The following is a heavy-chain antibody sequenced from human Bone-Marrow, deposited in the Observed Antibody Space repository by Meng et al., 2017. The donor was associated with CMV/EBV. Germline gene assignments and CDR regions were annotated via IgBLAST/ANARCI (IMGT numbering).Heavy chain of an antibody. CDR2: ISSGSSYI. CDR3: ARDFNSDSPATVDL. Sequence: GGSLRLSCAASGFTFSTYIMNWVRQAPGKGLEWVSSISSGSSYIYYADSVKGRVTISRDNAKNSLYLQMNSLRAEDTAVYYCARDFNSDSPATVDLWGRGPRVTGSS. J-gene: IGHJ2*01. V-gene: IGHV3-21*01. D-gene: IGHD1-1*01. CDR1: GFTFSTYI.